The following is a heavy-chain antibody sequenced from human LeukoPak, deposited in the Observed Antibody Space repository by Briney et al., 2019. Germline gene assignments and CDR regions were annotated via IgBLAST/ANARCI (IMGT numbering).Heavy chain of an antibody. J-gene: IGHJ6*02. CDR3: ARDTYYYGSGSYYNLYGMDV. D-gene: IGHD3-10*01. Sequence: ASVKVSCKASGYTFTSYGISWVRQAPGQGLEWMGWISAYNGNTNYAQKLQGRVTMTTDTSTSTAYMELRSLRSDDTAVYYCARDTYYYGSGSYYNLYGMDVWGQGTTVTVSS. CDR1: GYTFTSYG. V-gene: IGHV1-18*01. CDR2: ISAYNGNT.